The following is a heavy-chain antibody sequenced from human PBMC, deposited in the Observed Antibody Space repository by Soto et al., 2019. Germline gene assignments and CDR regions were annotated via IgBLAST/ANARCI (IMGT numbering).Heavy chain of an antibody. Sequence: QVQLQQWGAGLLKPSETLSLTCAVYGGSFSGYYWSWIRQPPVKGLEWIGEINHSGGTNYNPSLKSRVTISVDTSKNQFSLKLSSVTAADTAVFYCARLRWEQPWVFDYWGQGTLVTVFS. V-gene: IGHV4-34*02. CDR3: ARLRWEQPWVFDY. D-gene: IGHD1-26*01. CDR1: GGSFSGYY. CDR2: INHSGGT. J-gene: IGHJ4*02.